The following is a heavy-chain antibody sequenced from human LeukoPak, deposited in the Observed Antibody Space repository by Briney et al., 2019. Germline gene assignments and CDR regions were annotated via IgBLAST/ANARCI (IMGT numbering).Heavy chain of an antibody. Sequence: GGSLRLSCAASGFIFNNYGLVWVRQAPGKGLEWVSAISNDGGGTTYADLVKGRFSVSRDNSKNTLFLQMNILRPEDTALYYGPKGISGYFFDLWGKETLVTVSS. CDR1: GFIFNNYG. D-gene: IGHD3-22*01. J-gene: IGHJ4*02. V-gene: IGHV3-23*01. CDR2: ISNDGGGT. CDR3: PKGISGYFFDL.